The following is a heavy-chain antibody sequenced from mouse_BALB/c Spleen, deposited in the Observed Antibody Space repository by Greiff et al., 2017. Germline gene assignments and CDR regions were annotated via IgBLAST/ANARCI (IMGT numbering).Heavy chain of an antibody. CDR1: GYAFTNYL. CDR2: INPGSGGT. CDR3: ARRPHAMDY. Sequence: QVQLKQSGAELVRPGTSVKVSCKASGYAFTNYLIEWVKQRPGQGLEWIGVINPGSGGTNYNEKFKGKATLTADKSSSTAYMQLSSLTSDDSAVYFCARRPHAMDYWGQGTSVTVSS. V-gene: IGHV1-54*01. J-gene: IGHJ4*01.